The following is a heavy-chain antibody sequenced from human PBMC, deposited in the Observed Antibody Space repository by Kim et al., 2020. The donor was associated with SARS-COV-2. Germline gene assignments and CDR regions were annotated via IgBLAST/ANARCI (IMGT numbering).Heavy chain of an antibody. D-gene: IGHD6-19*01. V-gene: IGHV3-53*01. CDR3: TRHQGSGWYDY. J-gene: IGHJ4*02. Sequence: YYADSVKGRFTISRDNSKNTLYLQMSSLRPEDTAVYYCTRHQGSGWYDYWGQVTLVTVSS.